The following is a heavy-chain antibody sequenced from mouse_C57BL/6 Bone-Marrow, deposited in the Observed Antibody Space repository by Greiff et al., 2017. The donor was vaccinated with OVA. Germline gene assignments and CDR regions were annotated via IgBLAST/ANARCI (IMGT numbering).Heavy chain of an antibody. CDR3: ARGGSNYPYSLDY. J-gene: IGHJ2*01. CDR2: ICGDGST. CDR1: GFSLTSYG. V-gene: IGHV2-3*01. D-gene: IGHD2-5*01. Sequence: VQRVESGPGLVAPSQSLSITCTVSGFSLTSYGVSWVRQPPGKGLEWMGVICGDGSTNYHSALISRLSISKDNSKSQVFLKLNRLQTDDTATYYCARGGSNYPYSLDYWGQGTTLTVSS.